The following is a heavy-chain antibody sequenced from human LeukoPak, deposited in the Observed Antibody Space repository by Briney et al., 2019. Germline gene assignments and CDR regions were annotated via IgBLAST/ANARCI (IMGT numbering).Heavy chain of an antibody. CDR2: ISWNSGSI. D-gene: IGHD2-15*01. Sequence: PGGSLRLSCAASGFTFDDYAMHWVRQAPGKGLEWVSGISWNSGSIGYADSVKGRFTISRDNAKNSLYLQMNSLRAEDTASYYCAKDIMPIVVVVAATPGFDYWGQGTLVTVSS. CDR1: GFTFDDYA. CDR3: AKDIMPIVVVVAATPGFDY. V-gene: IGHV3-9*01. J-gene: IGHJ4*02.